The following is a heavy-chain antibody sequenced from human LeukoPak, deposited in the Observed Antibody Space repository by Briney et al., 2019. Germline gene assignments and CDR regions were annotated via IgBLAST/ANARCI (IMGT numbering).Heavy chain of an antibody. V-gene: IGHV3-7*01. J-gene: IGHJ4*02. CDR2: IKQDGREK. CDR1: GFTFSSYW. CDR3: ARDFTYRGIDY. Sequence: GGSLRLSCAASGFTFSSYWMSWVRQAPGKGLEWVGNIKQDGREKYFVDAVEGRFTISRENDNKSLYLQMNSRRAEDTAVYYCARDFTYRGIDYWGQGTLVTVSS. D-gene: IGHD1-26*01.